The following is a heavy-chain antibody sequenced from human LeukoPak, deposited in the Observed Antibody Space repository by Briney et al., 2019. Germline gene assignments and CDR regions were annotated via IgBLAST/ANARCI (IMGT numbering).Heavy chain of an antibody. D-gene: IGHD1-26*01. CDR2: ISYDGSNK. J-gene: IGHJ4*02. CDR3: ARGLYSGSYEGIDY. Sequence: GGSLRLSCAASGFTFKNYGMLWVRQAPGKGLEWVAVISYDGSNKYYADSVKGRFTISRDNSKNTLYLQMNSLRVEDTAVYYCARGLYSGSYEGIDYWGQGTLVTVSS. CDR1: GFTFKNYG. V-gene: IGHV3-30*19.